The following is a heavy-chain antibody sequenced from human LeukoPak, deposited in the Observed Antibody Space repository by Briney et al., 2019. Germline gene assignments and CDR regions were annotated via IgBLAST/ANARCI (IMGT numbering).Heavy chain of an antibody. V-gene: IGHV1-69*04. J-gene: IGHJ5*02. Sequence: GASVKVSCKASGGTFSSYAISWVRQAPGQGLEWMGRIIPILDIANYAQKFQGRVTITADKSTSTAYMELNSLRSEDTAVYYCARRSSNSGVRWFDPWGQGALVTVSS. CDR3: ARRSSNSGVRWFDP. D-gene: IGHD2-2*01. CDR2: IIPILDIA. CDR1: GGTFSSYA.